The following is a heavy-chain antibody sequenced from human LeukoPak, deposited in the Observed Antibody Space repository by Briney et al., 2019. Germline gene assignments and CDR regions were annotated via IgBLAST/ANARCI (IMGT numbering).Heavy chain of an antibody. Sequence: SETLSLTCAVYGGSFSGYYWSWIRQPPGKGLEWIGEINHSGSTNYNPSLKSRVTISVDTSKYQFSLKLSSVTAADTAVYYCASLAVGYSSSWYPWQRVQLSGFDPWGQGTLVTVSS. CDR3: ASLAVGYSSSWYPWQRVQLSGFDP. J-gene: IGHJ5*02. D-gene: IGHD6-13*01. CDR2: INHSGST. CDR1: GGSFSGYY. V-gene: IGHV4-34*01.